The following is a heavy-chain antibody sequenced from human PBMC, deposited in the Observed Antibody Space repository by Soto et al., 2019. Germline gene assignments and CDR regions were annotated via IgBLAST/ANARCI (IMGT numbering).Heavy chain of an antibody. D-gene: IGHD3-16*02. J-gene: IGHJ4*02. V-gene: IGHV3-30*18. CDR1: GFTFSSYA. Sequence: QVQLVESGGGVVQPGRSLRLSCAASGFTFSSYAMHWVRQAPGKGLEWVAVISSDGSDKYYAASVKGRFTISRDNSKNTLNLQMNSLRSDDTAVYYCAKALGELSPESYDYWGQGTLITVSS. CDR2: ISSDGSDK. CDR3: AKALGELSPESYDY.